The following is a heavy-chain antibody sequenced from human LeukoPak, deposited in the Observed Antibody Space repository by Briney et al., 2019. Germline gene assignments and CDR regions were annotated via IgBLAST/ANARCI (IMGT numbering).Heavy chain of an antibody. V-gene: IGHV3-30*04. CDR3: ARQNFGSVRWFDS. CDR2: ISYDGSNK. CDR1: GFTFSSYA. J-gene: IGHJ5*01. Sequence: GGSLRLSCAASGFTFSSYAMHWVRQAPGKGLEWVAVISYDGSNKYYADSVKGRFTISRDNSKNTLYLQMNSLRSEDTAVYYCARQNFGSVRWFDSWGQGTLVTVSS. D-gene: IGHD3-10*01.